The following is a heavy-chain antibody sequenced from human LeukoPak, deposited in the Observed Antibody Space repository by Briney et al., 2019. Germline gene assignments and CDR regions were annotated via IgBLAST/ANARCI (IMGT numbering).Heavy chain of an antibody. V-gene: IGHV3-30-3*01. D-gene: IGHD6-13*01. CDR3: AREEEHSSSWYYFDY. Sequence: PGGSLRLSCAAPGFTFSSYAMHWVRQAPGKGLEWVAVISYDGSNKYYADSVKGRFTISRDNSKNTLYLQMNSLRAEDTAVYYCAREEEHSSSWYYFDYWGQGTLVTVSP. CDR2: ISYDGSNK. J-gene: IGHJ4*02. CDR1: GFTFSSYA.